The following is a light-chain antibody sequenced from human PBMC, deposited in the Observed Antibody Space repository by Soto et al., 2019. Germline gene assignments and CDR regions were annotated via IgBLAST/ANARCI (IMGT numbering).Light chain of an antibody. Sequence: DIQMTQSPSSLSASVGDRVTITCRASQTIIRYLNCYQQKVGRAPNLLIYAASSLQSGVPSRFSGSGSGTEFTLTISSLQPEDFATYYCQQSYSTLFSFGPGTKVDIK. CDR2: AAS. CDR3: QQSYSTLFS. J-gene: IGKJ3*01. V-gene: IGKV1-39*01. CDR1: QTIIRY.